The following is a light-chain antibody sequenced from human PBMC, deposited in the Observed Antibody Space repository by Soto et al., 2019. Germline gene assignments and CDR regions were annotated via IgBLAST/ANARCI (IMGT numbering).Light chain of an antibody. CDR3: QQYNSYST. CDR1: QSISSW. Sequence: DIQMTHSPSTLSASVGDIVTITCRASQSISSWLAWYQQKPGKAPNLLIYDASSLESGVPSRFSGSGSGTEFTLTISSLQPDDFATYYCQQYNSYSTFGQGTKVDIK. J-gene: IGKJ1*01. V-gene: IGKV1-5*01. CDR2: DAS.